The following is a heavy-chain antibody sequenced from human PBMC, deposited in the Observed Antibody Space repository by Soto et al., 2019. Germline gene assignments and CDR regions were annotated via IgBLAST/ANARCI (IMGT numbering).Heavy chain of an antibody. D-gene: IGHD1-26*01. J-gene: IGHJ5*02. V-gene: IGHV3-30*18. CDR3: AQDGRSGSVTRPDL. CDR2: ISYDGSYQ. CDR1: GFTFKSYG. Sequence: QAQLVESGGGEVQPGRSLRLSCAASGFTFKSYGMHWVRQAPGKGLEWVAVISYDGSYQYYSDSVKGRFTISRDNSKNTLNLQMNSLRVEDSAMYYCAQDGRSGSVTRPDLWGQGTLVTVSS.